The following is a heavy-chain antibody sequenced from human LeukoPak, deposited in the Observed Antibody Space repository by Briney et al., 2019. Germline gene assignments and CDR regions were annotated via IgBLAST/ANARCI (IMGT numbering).Heavy chain of an antibody. J-gene: IGHJ4*02. Sequence: SETLSLTCTVSGGSISSGDYYWSWIRQPPGKGLEWIGYIYYSGSTYYNPSLKSRVTISVDTSKNQFSLKLSSVTAADTAVYYCARVIIAAAGSGSNFDYWGQGTLVTVSS. CDR1: GGSISSGDYY. V-gene: IGHV4-30-4*01. CDR2: IYYSGST. D-gene: IGHD6-13*01. CDR3: ARVIIAAAGSGSNFDY.